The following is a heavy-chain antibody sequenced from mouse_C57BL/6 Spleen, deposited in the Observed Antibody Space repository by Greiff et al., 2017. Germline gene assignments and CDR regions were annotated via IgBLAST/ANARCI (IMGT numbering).Heavy chain of an antibody. CDR1: GFTFSSYA. V-gene: IGHV5S21*01. Sequence: EVHLVESGEGLVKPGGSLKLSCAASGFTFSSYAMSWVRQTPEKRLEWVAYISSGGDYIYYADTVKGRFTISRDNARNTLYLQMSSMKSEDEAMYDCARGRYYGGHYYAMDYWGQGTSVTVSS. CDR2: ISSGGDYI. D-gene: IGHD1-1*01. CDR3: ARGRYYGGHYYAMDY. J-gene: IGHJ4*01.